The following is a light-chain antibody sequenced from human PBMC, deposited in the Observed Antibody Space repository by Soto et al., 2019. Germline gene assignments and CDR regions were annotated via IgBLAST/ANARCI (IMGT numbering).Light chain of an antibody. Sequence: EIVLTQSPGTLSLSPGERATLSCRASQSISSSYLAWYQQKPGQAPRLLIYGASSRATGIPDRFSGSGSGTDFTLTISRLEPEDFAVYYCQKYGSSRTFGQGIKVEIK. V-gene: IGKV3-20*01. CDR3: QKYGSSRT. J-gene: IGKJ1*01. CDR2: GAS. CDR1: QSISSSY.